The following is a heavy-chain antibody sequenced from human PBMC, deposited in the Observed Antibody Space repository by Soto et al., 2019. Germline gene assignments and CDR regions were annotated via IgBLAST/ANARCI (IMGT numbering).Heavy chain of an antibody. CDR1: GYTFTTSG. Sequence: ASVKVSCKASGYTFTTSGISWVRQAPGQGLEWMGWISAYNGHTKYAQKLQGRVTMTTDTSTSTAYMELRSLRSDDTAVYYCAREPNYFDYWGQGTLVTVSS. CDR2: ISAYNGHT. V-gene: IGHV1-18*01. CDR3: AREPNYFDY. J-gene: IGHJ4*02.